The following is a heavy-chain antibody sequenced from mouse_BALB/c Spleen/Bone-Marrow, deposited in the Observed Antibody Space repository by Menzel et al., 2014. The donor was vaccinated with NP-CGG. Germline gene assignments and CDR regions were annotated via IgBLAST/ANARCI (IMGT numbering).Heavy chain of an antibody. CDR1: GFSFSNYG. CDR3: ARHAYYDQTEVSFFC. D-gene: IGHD2-4*01. CDR2: ISGDGRYT. J-gene: IGHJ3*01. V-gene: IGHV5-9-2*01. Sequence: EVKLVESGGGLVKSGGSLKLSCAASGFSFSNYGMSWLRQTPEKRLEWVATISGDGRYTFYSDSVKGRFTISRDNAKNNLYLQLSGLRSEDTALYYCARHAYYDQTEVSFFCWGQGTLVTVSA.